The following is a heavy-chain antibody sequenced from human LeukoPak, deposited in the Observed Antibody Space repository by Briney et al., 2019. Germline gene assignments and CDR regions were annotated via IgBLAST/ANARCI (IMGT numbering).Heavy chain of an antibody. Sequence: ASVKVSCKASGYTFISYGISWVRQAPGQGLEWMGWISGYNGSTNYAQNLQGRVTMTTGTSTSTAYMELRSLRSDDTAVYYCARGLGVVTAQSEQPKPRYFDLWGRGTQVTVSS. CDR2: ISGYNGST. CDR1: GYTFISYG. V-gene: IGHV1-18*01. CDR3: ARGLGVVTAQSEQPKPRYFDL. D-gene: IGHD2-21*02. J-gene: IGHJ2*01.